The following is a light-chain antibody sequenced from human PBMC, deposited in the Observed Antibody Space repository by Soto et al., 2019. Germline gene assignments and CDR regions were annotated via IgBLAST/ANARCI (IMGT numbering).Light chain of an antibody. CDR2: AAS. CDR1: QSISRN. Sequence: DIQMTQSPSSLSASVGDRVTITCRASQSISRNLNWYQQKQGKAPKLLIYAASSLQSGVPSRFGGSGSGTDFTLTISSLQPEDFATYYCQQSYNTPPTFGQGTKVEIK. J-gene: IGKJ1*01. V-gene: IGKV1-39*01. CDR3: QQSYNTPPT.